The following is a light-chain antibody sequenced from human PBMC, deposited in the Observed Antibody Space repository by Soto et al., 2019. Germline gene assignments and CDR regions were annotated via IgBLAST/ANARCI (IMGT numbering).Light chain of an antibody. CDR2: EVS. CDR3: CTLKV. V-gene: IGLV2-23*02. Sequence: QSVLTQPASVSGSPGQSITISCTGTSSDVGSYNLVSWYQQHPGKAPKLMIYEVSKRPSGVSNRFSGSKSGNTASLTISGLQAEDETDYYSCTLKVFGTGTKVPVL. J-gene: IGLJ1*01. CDR1: SSDVGSYNL.